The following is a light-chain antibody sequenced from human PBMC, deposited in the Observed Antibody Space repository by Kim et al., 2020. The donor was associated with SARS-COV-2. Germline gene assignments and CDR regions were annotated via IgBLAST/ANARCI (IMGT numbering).Light chain of an antibody. J-gene: IGKJ2*01. CDR3: QQYNSYSRT. Sequence: DIQMTQSPSTLSASVGDRVTITCRASQSISSWLAWYQQKPGKAPKLLIYRTSYLESGVPSRFSGSGSGTEFTLTISSLQPDDFATYYCQQYNSYSRTFGQWTKLEI. V-gene: IGKV1-5*03. CDR1: QSISSW. CDR2: RTS.